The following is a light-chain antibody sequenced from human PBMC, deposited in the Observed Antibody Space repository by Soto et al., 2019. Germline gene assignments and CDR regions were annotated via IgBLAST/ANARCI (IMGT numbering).Light chain of an antibody. Sequence: EIVLTQSPATLSLSPGERATLSCRASQSVSRFLAWYPRRPGQAPRLLIYDASKRASDIPARFSGSGSGTDFTLTIISQEPEASAVYYCEQRSNWPPLAFGGGTKVEIK. V-gene: IGKV3-11*01. CDR2: DAS. CDR1: QSVSRF. CDR3: EQRSNWPPLA. J-gene: IGKJ4*01.